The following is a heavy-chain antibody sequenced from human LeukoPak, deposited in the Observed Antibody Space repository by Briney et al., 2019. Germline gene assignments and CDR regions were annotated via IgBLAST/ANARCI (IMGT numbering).Heavy chain of an antibody. J-gene: IGHJ4*02. CDR2: IRSKAANYAT. V-gene: IGHV3-73*01. D-gene: IGHD6-13*01. CDR1: GFNFSGSA. CDR3: ARTPPGIANAFYFDY. Sequence: GGSLKLSCATSGFNFSGSAMHWVRQASGKGLEWVGRIRSKAANYATAYAASVKGSFTISRDDSENTAYLQMNSLKTEDTAVYYCARTPPGIANAFYFDYWGKGILVTVSS.